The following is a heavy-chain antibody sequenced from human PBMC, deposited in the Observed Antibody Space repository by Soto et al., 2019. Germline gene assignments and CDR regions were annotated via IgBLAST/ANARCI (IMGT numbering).Heavy chain of an antibody. CDR1: AINLRFYA. J-gene: IGHJ4*02. D-gene: IGHD3-3*01. Sequence: EVQVLESGGGLVQPGGSLKLSCSASAINLRFYAMSWVRQAPGKGLEWVSAVGGSGSDTYYADFVKGRFTVSRDDSKNTLYLHMSSLRVEDTAIYFCAKRQSFDFWSGYLPFFDYWGQGTPVTVSS. CDR2: VGGSGSDT. CDR3: AKRQSFDFWSGYLPFFDY. V-gene: IGHV3-23*01.